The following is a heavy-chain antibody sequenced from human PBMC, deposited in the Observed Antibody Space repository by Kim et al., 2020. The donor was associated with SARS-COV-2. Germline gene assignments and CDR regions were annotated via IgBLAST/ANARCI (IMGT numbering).Heavy chain of an antibody. D-gene: IGHD2-15*01. J-gene: IGHJ4*02. CDR1: GFTFGTFW. V-gene: IGHV3-74*01. CDR3: ARRYCVSGSCHLDY. Sequence: GGSLRLSCAASGFTFGTFWMHWVRQVPGKGLMWVSRIQADGTTNYADSVRGRFIISRDNAKNTVYLQMDSLKVEDTGIYYCARRYCVSGSCHLDYWGQGTLVTVSS. CDR2: IQADGTT.